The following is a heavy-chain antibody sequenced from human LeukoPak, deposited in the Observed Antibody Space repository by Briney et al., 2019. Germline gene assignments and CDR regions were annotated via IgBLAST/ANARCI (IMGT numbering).Heavy chain of an antibody. CDR3: ARHSGTYFDY. CDR1: GYSFTSYW. V-gene: IGHV5-51*01. D-gene: IGHD1-26*01. J-gene: IGHJ4*02. CDR2: IYPGDSDT. Sequence: GESLKISCKGSGYSFTSYWIAWVRQMPGKGLEWMGIIYPGDSDTKYSPSFQGQVTISADKSISIAYLQWSSLKASDTTMYYCARHSGTYFDYWGQGTLVTVSS.